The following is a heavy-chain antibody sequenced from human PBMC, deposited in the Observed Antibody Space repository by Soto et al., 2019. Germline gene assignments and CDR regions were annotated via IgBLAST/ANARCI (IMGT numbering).Heavy chain of an antibody. CDR3: ARDIIVPAVYYYYGMYV. V-gene: IGHV4-4*07. D-gene: IGHD2-2*01. CDR2: FYTSGST. J-gene: IGHJ6*02. Sequence: QAQLQESGPGLVKPSETLSLTCTVYGGSISCYYWSWLLQPSWKVLECLGRFYTSGSTNYNPSLRRRVTMSVAASRTQFALKLSSVTAADTAVYDCARDIIVPAVYYYYGMYVWGQGTTVTVSS. CDR1: GGSISCYY.